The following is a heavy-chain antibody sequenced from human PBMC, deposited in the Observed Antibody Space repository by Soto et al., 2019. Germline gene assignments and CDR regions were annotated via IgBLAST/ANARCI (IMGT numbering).Heavy chain of an antibody. CDR1: GGSISSSSYY. D-gene: IGHD3-16*02. Sequence: SETLSLTCPVSGGSISSSSYYWGWIRQPPGKGLEWIGSIYYSGSTYYTPSLKSRFTISVDTSKNHFSLKLCSVTAADTVVYYCASAYDYIWGSYRYDALDIWGQGTMVT. CDR3: ASAYDYIWGSYRYDALDI. CDR2: IYYSGST. J-gene: IGHJ3*02. V-gene: IGHV4-39*01.